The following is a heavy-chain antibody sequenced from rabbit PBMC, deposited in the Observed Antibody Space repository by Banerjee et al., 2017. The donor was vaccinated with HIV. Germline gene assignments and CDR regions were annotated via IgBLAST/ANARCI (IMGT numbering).Heavy chain of an antibody. Sequence: QEQLEESGGGLVKPGASLTLTRKASGFSFSSSYSMCWVRQAPGKGLEWIGCIYTGSGSTYYASWAKGRFTISKTSSTTVTLQMTSLTAADTATYFCARVLDVTGEGYGLWGPGTLVTVS. CDR3: ARVLDVTGEGYGL. V-gene: IGHV1S45*01. CDR2: IYTGSGST. D-gene: IGHD5-1*01. J-gene: IGHJ6*01. CDR1: GFSFSSSYS.